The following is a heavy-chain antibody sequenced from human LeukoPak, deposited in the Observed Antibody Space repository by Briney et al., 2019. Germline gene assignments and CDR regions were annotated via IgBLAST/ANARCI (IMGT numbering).Heavy chain of an antibody. CDR1: GGTFSSYA. CDR3: AREVNVEWLAYFDY. CDR2: IIPIFGTA. V-gene: IGHV1-69*01. D-gene: IGHD6-19*01. J-gene: IGHJ4*02. Sequence: ASVKVSCKASGGTFSSYAISWVRQAPGQGLEWMGGIIPIFGTANYAQKFQGRVTITADESTSTAYMELSSLGSEDTAVYYCAREVNVEWLAYFDYWGQGTLVTVSS.